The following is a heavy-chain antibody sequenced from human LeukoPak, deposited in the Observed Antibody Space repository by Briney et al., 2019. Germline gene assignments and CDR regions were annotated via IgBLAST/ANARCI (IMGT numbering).Heavy chain of an antibody. J-gene: IGHJ4*02. V-gene: IGHV4-39*01. D-gene: IGHD1-26*01. CDR3: ARFSGCYRADY. CDR1: GGSISSSSYY. Sequence: SETLSLTCTVSGGSISSSSYYWGWIRQPPGKGLEWIGSIYYSGSTYYNPSLKSRVTISVDTSKNQFSLKLSSVTAADTAVYYCARFSGCYRADYWGQGTLVTVSS. CDR2: IYYSGST.